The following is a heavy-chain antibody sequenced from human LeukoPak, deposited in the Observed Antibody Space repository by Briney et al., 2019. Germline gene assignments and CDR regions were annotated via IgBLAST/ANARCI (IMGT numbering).Heavy chain of an antibody. CDR1: GYTFTSYG. CDR3: ARVLGYSSGYFPLDY. CDR2: ISGYNANT. V-gene: IGHV1-18*01. Sequence: GASVKVSCKASGYTFTSYGISWVRQAPGQGLEWMGWISGYNANTNYAQKVQGRVTTTTDTSTSTAYMELRSLRSDDTAVYYCARVLGYSSGYFPLDYWGQGTLVTVSS. J-gene: IGHJ4*02. D-gene: IGHD3-22*01.